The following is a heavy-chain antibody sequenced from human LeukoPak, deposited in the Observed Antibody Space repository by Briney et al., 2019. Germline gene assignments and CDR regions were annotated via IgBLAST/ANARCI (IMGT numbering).Heavy chain of an antibody. J-gene: IGHJ6*04. D-gene: IGHD2-2*01. V-gene: IGHV1-18*04. Sequence: ASVKVSCKASGYTFTGYYMHWVRQAPGQGLEWMGWISAYNGNTNYAQKLQGRVTMTTDTSTSTAYMELRSLRSDDTAVYYCARAGYCSSTSCQAPVDVWGKGTTVTVSS. CDR2: ISAYNGNT. CDR3: ARAGYCSSTSCQAPVDV. CDR1: GYTFTGYY.